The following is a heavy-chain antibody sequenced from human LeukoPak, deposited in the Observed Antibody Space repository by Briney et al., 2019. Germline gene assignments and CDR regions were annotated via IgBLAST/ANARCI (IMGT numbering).Heavy chain of an antibody. CDR2: ISASTGNT. CDR3: ARDHGAGTTTPHNWFDP. J-gene: IGHJ5*02. Sequence: SLTVSCKASAYTFSSYVFNWARRAPGQGLAWHGWISASTGNTNYAQEFQGRVTMTTDTSTSTAYMELRSLTSDDTAVYYCARDHGAGTTTPHNWFDPWGQGTLVIVS. D-gene: IGHD1-26*01. V-gene: IGHV1-18*01. CDR1: AYTFSSYV.